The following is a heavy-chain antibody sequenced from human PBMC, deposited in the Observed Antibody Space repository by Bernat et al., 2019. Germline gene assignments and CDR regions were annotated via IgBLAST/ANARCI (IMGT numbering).Heavy chain of an antibody. CDR3: ARDLKDAFDI. CDR1: GFTFSSYA. CDR2: ISGSSSTI. Sequence: EVQLLESGGGLVQPGGSLRLSCAASGFTFSSYAMSWVRQAPGKGLEWVSAISGSSSTIYYADSVKGRFTISRDNAKNSLYLQMNSLRAEDTAVYYCARDLKDAFDIWGQGTMVTVSS. J-gene: IGHJ3*02. V-gene: IGHV3-48*01.